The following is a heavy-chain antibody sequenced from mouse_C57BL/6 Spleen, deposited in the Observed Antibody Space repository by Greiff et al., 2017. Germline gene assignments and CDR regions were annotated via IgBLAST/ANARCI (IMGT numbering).Heavy chain of an antibody. D-gene: IGHD4-1*01. V-gene: IGHV5-17*01. CDR1: GFTFSDYG. Sequence: EVQLVASGGGLVKPGGSLKLSCAASGFTFSDYGMHWVRQAPEKGLEWVAYISSGSSTIYYADTVKGRFTISRDNAKNTLFLQMTSLRSEDTAMYYCAVTGTVAWFAYWGQGTLVTVSA. J-gene: IGHJ3*01. CDR3: AVTGTVAWFAY. CDR2: ISSGSSTI.